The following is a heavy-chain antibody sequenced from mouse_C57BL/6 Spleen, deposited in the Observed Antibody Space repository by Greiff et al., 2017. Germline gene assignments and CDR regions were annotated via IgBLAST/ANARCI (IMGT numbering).Heavy chain of an antibody. CDR1: GYSITSDY. D-gene: IGHD2-2*01. CDR3: ARGGLWLRRRYFDV. J-gene: IGHJ1*03. Sequence: EVQLQESGPGLAKPSQTLSLTCSVTGYSITSDYWNWIRKFPGNKLEYMGYISYSGSTYYNPSPKSLISITRDTSKNQYYLQLNFVTTEDTATDYCARGGLWLRRRYFDVWGTGTTVTVSS. V-gene: IGHV3-8*01. CDR2: ISYSGST.